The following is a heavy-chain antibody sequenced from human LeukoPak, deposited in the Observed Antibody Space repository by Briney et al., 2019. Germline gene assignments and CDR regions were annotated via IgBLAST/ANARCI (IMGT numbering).Heavy chain of an antibody. CDR3: ARAGYYRFDY. V-gene: IGHV3-74*01. Sequence: GGSLRLSFAASGFTFSTSWMHWVRQAPGKGLVWVSRINSDGTTIDYADSVKGRFTISRDNAKNTLYLQMNSLRDEDTAVYYCARAGYYRFDYWGQGTLVTVSS. CDR1: GFTFSTSW. J-gene: IGHJ4*02. D-gene: IGHD2/OR15-2a*01. CDR2: INSDGTTI.